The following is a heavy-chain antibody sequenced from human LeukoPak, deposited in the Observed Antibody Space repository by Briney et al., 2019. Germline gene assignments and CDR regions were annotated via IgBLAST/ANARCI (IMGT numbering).Heavy chain of an antibody. J-gene: IGHJ4*02. D-gene: IGHD3-10*01. V-gene: IGHV4-31*03. Sequence: SQTLSLTCTVSGGSISSGAYYWSWIRQHPGKGLEWIGYIYYGGSTYYNPSLKSRVTISVDTSKNQFSLKLSSVTAADTAVYYCARVPITMVRGIIIGRAFDYWGQGTLATVSS. CDR2: IYYGGST. CDR1: GGSISSGAYY. CDR3: ARVPITMVRGIIIGRAFDY.